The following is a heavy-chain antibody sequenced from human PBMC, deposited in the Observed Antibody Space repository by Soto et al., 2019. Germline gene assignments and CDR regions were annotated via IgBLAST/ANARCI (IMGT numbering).Heavy chain of an antibody. CDR2: IIPIFGTA. D-gene: IGHD5-12*01. V-gene: IGHV1-69*12. J-gene: IGHJ4*02. CDR3: ASLLRGYSGTGDY. Sequence: QVQLVQSGAEVKKPGSSVKVSCRASGGTFSSYAISWVRQAPGQGLEWMGGIIPIFGTAKYAQKFQGRVTITADESTSTAYMELSSLRSEDTAVYYCASLLRGYSGTGDYWGQGTLVTVSS. CDR1: GGTFSSYA.